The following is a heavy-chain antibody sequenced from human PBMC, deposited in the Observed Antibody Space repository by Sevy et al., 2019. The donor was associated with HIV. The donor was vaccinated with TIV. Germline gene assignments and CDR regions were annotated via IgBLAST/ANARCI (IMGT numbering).Heavy chain of an antibody. D-gene: IGHD5-12*01. CDR1: GFTFSNYA. CDR3: ATEGLSGYDAPFAY. J-gene: IGHJ4*02. CDR2: ISGSGGRI. Sequence: GGSLRLSCAASGFTFSNYAMSWVRQAPGKGLEWVSAISGSGGRIYYADSVKGRFTISRDNSKNTLYLQTNSLRAEDTAVYYCATEGLSGYDAPFAYWGQGTLVTVSS. V-gene: IGHV3-23*01.